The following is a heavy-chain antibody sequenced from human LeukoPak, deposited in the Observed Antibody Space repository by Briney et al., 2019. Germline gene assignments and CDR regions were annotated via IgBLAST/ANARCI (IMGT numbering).Heavy chain of an antibody. V-gene: IGHV1-69*13. CDR3: AREHYDILTGYYGAARGIDY. D-gene: IGHD3-9*01. CDR2: IIPIFGTA. Sequence: ASVKVPCKASGGTFSSYAISWVRQAPGQGLEWMGGIIPIFGTANYAQKFQGRVTITADESTSTAYMELSSLRSEDTAVYYCAREHYDILTGYYGAARGIDYWGQGTLVTVSS. J-gene: IGHJ4*02. CDR1: GGTFSSYA.